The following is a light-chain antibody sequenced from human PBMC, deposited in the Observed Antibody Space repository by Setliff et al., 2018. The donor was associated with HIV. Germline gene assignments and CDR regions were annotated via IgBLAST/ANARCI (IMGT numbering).Light chain of an antibody. V-gene: IGLV2-14*03. J-gene: IGLJ1*01. Sequence: QSALTQPASVSGSPGQSITVSCTGTTNDVGNYNYVSWYQQHPGKAPKLMMYDVTNRPSGVSNRFSGSKSANTASLTISGLQAEDEADYYCSSYASSGTLMVFGTGTKVTVL. CDR3: SSYASSGTLMV. CDR1: TNDVGNYNY. CDR2: DVT.